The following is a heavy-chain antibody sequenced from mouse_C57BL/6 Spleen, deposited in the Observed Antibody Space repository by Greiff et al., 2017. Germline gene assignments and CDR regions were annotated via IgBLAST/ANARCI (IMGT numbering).Heavy chain of an antibody. V-gene: IGHV1-80*01. CDR1: GYAFSSYW. J-gene: IGHJ4*01. Sequence: VKLVESGAELVKPGASVKISCKASGYAFSSYWMNWVKQRPGKGLEWIGQIYPGDGDTNYNGKFKGKATLTADKSSSTAYMQLSSLTSEDSAVYFCARWSTGTGAMDYWGQGTSVTVSS. CDR3: ARWSTGTGAMDY. D-gene: IGHD4-1*02. CDR2: IYPGDGDT.